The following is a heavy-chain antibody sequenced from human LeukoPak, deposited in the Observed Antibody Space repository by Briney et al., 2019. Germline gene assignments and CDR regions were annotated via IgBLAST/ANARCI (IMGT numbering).Heavy chain of an antibody. V-gene: IGHV1-2*06. Sequence: AASVKVSCKASGYTFTGYYMHWVRQAPGQGLEWMGRINPNSGGTNYAQKFQGRVTMTRDTSISTAYMELSRLRSDDTAVYYCARSGGNIVVVPAAINNYYYYYMDVWGKGTTVTVSS. CDR2: INPNSGGT. D-gene: IGHD2-2*02. CDR3: ARSGGNIVVVPAAINNYYYYYMDV. J-gene: IGHJ6*03. CDR1: GYTFTGYY.